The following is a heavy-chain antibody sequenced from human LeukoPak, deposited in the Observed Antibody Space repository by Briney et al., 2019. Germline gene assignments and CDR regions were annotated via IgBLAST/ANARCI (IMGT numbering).Heavy chain of an antibody. V-gene: IGHV3-23*01. D-gene: IGHD3-22*01. CDR1: GFTFSDYY. J-gene: IGHJ4*02. CDR3: AKEHYYDSSGYIDY. CDR2: ISGSGGST. Sequence: GGSLRLSCAASGFTFSDYYMSWIRQAPGKGLEWVSAISGSGGSTYYADSVKGRFTISRDNSNNTLYLQMNSLRAEDTAVYYCAKEHYYDSSGYIDYWGQGTLVTVSS.